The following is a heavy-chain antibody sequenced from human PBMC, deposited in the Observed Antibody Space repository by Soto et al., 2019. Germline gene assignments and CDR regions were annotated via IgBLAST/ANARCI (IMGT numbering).Heavy chain of an antibody. J-gene: IGHJ4*02. CDR3: AREGRWLQLANY. D-gene: IGHD5-12*01. CDR2: ISSSSSYI. Sequence: GSRRLSCAASGFTLSSYSMNWVRQAPGKGLEWVSSISSSSSYIYYADSVKGRFTISRDNAKNSLYLQMNSLRAEYTAVYYCAREGRWLQLANYWGQGTLVTVSS. V-gene: IGHV3-21*01. CDR1: GFTLSSYS.